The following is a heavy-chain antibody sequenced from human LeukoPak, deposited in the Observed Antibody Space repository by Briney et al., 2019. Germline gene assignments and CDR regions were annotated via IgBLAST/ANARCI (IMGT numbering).Heavy chain of an antibody. V-gene: IGHV3-21*01. Sequence: PGGSLRLSCAASGFTFSSYSMNWVRQAPGKGLEWVSSISSSSSYIYYADSVKGRFTISRDNSKNTLYLQMNSLRAEDTAVYYCAKGGSDRWGLPLDYWGQGTLVTVSS. J-gene: IGHJ4*02. CDR1: GFTFSSYS. CDR2: ISSSSSYI. D-gene: IGHD3-16*01. CDR3: AKGGSDRWGLPLDY.